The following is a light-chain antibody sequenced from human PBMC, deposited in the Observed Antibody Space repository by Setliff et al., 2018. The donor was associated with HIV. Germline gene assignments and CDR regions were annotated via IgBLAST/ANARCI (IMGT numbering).Light chain of an antibody. J-gene: IGLJ1*01. CDR1: SSNIGSNY. CDR3: AAWDDSLSGLYV. CDR2: RNN. V-gene: IGLV1-47*01. Sequence: ALAQPPSASGTPGQRVTISCSGSSSNIGSNYVYWYQHLPGTAPKLLIYRNNQRPSGVPDRFSGSRSGTSASLAISGLRSEDEGDYYCAAWDDSLSGLYVFGTGTKVTV.